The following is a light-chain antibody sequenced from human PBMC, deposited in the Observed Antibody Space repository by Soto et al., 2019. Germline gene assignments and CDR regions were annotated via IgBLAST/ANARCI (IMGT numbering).Light chain of an antibody. V-gene: IGLV1-44*01. CDR1: SSNIGSNT. CDR3: AAWDDSLNGYWV. J-gene: IGLJ3*02. Sequence: QAVLTQPPSASGTPGQRVTISCSGSSSNIGSNTVNWYQQLPGTAPKLLIYSNNQRASGVPDRFSGSKSGTSASLAISGLQSEDEADYYCAAWDDSLNGYWVFGGGTKVTVL. CDR2: SNN.